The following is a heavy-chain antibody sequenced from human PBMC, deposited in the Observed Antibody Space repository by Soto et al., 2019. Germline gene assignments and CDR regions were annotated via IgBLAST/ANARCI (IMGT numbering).Heavy chain of an antibody. D-gene: IGHD3-10*01. CDR2: IRSDGSST. V-gene: IGHV3-74*01. CDR1: GFTFSTYW. CDR3: TRGPGSYFDY. Sequence: EVQLVESGGGLVQPGGSLRPSCVASGFTFSTYWMHCVRQAPGKGLVWVSRIRSDGSSTRYADSVKGRFTISRDNAKNTLYLQMNRLRVEDTAVYFCTRGPGSYFDYWGQGTLVSVSS. J-gene: IGHJ4*02.